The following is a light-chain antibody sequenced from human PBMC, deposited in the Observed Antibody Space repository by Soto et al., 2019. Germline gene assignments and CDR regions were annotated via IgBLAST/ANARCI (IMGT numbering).Light chain of an antibody. CDR3: SSYTSSSTYV. Sequence: QSVLTQPASVSGSPGQWITISCTGTSSDVGGYNYVSWYQQHPGKAPKLMIYDVSNRPSGVSNRFSGSKSVNTASLTISGLQDEDEADYYCSSYTSSSTYVFGTGTKLTVL. CDR2: DVS. V-gene: IGLV2-14*01. CDR1: SSDVGGYNY. J-gene: IGLJ1*01.